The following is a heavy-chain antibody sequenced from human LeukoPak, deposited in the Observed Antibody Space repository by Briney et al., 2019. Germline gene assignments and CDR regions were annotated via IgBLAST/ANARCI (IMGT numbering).Heavy chain of an antibody. CDR2: INHSGST. CDR1: GGSFSGYY. CDR3: ARGSIAAAVTY. D-gene: IGHD6-13*01. Sequence: SETLSLTCAVYGGSFSGYYWSWIRQPPGKGLEWIGEINHSGSTNYNPSLKSRVTISVDTSKNQFSLNLNSVTAADTAVYYCARGSIAAAVTYWGQGTLVTVSS. J-gene: IGHJ4*02. V-gene: IGHV4-34*01.